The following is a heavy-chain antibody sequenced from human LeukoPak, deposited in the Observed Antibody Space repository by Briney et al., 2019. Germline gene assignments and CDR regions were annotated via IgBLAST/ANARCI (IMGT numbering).Heavy chain of an antibody. J-gene: IGHJ4*02. CDR1: GFTFSNYA. CDR2: LSGGGGTT. V-gene: IGHV3-23*01. D-gene: IGHD3-16*01. Sequence: SGGSLRLSCAASGFTFSNYAMTWVRQAPGKGLEWVSSLSGGGGTTYYADSVKGRFTISRDNSKTTLYLQMNSLRADDTAVYYCARCYDYIWGSCDYWGQGTLVTVSS. CDR3: ARCYDYIWGSCDY.